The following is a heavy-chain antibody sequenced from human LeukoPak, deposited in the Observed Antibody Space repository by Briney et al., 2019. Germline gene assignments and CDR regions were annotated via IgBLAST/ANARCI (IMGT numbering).Heavy chain of an antibody. CDR3: AXDXXXXSDY. J-gene: IGHJ4*02. Sequence: GGSLRLSCAASGFTFSSYAMSWVRQAPGKGLEWVSAISGSGGSTYNADSMKGRFTISRDNAKNSLYLQMNSLRAEDTALYHCAXDXXXXSDYWXQGTLVTVS. CDR1: GFTFSSYA. V-gene: IGHV3-23*01. CDR2: ISGSGGST.